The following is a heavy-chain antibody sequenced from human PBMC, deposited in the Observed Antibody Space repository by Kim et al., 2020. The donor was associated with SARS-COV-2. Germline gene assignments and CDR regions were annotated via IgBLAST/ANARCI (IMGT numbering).Heavy chain of an antibody. J-gene: IGHJ4*02. D-gene: IGHD6-13*01. CDR3: ARPGIAAADYYFDY. V-gene: IGHV5-51*01. Sequence: SPAVHGQVTISVDESISTAYLQWGSLKASDTAMYYCARPGIAAADYYFDYWGQGTLVTVSS.